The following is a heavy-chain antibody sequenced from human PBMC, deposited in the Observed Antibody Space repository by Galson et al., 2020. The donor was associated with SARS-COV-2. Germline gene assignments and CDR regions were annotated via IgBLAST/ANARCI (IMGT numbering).Heavy chain of an antibody. CDR3: ARHMHITAAGISKTYFYYGMDG. CDR1: GGSISRYY. CDR2: IYYSGST. J-gene: IGHJ6*02. Sequence: ETSETLSLTCTVSGGSISRYYWSWIRQPPGKGLEWIGCIYYSGSTNYNPSLKSRVTISVDTSKNQFSLKLSSVTAADTAVYYCARHMHITAAGISKTYFYYGMDGWGQGTTVTVSS. D-gene: IGHD6-13*01. V-gene: IGHV4-59*08.